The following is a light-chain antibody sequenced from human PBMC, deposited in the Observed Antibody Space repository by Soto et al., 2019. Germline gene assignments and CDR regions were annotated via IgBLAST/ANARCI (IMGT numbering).Light chain of an antibody. CDR3: QEYTSAPLT. Sequence: DIQMTQSPSSLSASVGDRVTLTCRASQAISNDLAWYQQKPGKAPKLLIYTASTLQSVVPSRFSGSGSGTDFTLTIYSLQPEDVATYYCQEYTSAPLTFGGGTKVEIK. V-gene: IGKV1-27*01. J-gene: IGKJ4*01. CDR2: TAS. CDR1: QAISND.